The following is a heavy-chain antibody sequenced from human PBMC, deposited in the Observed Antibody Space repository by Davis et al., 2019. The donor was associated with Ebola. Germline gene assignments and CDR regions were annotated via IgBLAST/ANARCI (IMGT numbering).Heavy chain of an antibody. CDR1: GYSISSGYY. CDR2: IYHSGST. J-gene: IGHJ3*02. D-gene: IGHD5-24*01. V-gene: IGHV4-38-2*02. CDR3: ARRTRSAMSTIFHDAFDI. Sequence: SETLSLTCTVSGYSISSGYYWGWIRQPPGKGLEWIGSIYHSGSTYYNPSLKGRVTISVDTSKNQFSLKLSSVTAADTAVYYCARRTRSAMSTIFHDAFDIWGQGTMVTVSS.